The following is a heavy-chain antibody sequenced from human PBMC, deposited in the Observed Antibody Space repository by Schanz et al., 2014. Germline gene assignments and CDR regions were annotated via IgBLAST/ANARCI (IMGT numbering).Heavy chain of an antibody. CDR1: GFTFTRYG. D-gene: IGHD4-17*01. CDR3: ARVVRSDYLSELDF. V-gene: IGHV1-18*01. J-gene: IGHJ4*02. CDR2: INPNSGDT. Sequence: QVQLVQSGSELKKPGASVKVSCKASGFTFTRYGINWVRQAPGQGLEFMGWINPNSGDTEYGQQFEDRVTMTTDISTSTAYMQLRSLTSDDTAVYYCARVVRSDYLSELDFWGQGTQVIVSS.